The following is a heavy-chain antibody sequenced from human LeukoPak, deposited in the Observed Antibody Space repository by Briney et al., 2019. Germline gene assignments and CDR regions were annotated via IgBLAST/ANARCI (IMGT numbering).Heavy chain of an antibody. D-gene: IGHD2-21*02. CDR3: ARLMVTATSDY. V-gene: IGHV3-48*03. J-gene: IGHJ4*02. CDR2: ISSSGSTI. CDR1: GFTFSSYE. Sequence: PGGSLGLSCAASGFTFSSYEMNWVRQAPGKGLEWISYISSSGSTIYYADSVKGRFTISRDNAKNSLYLQMNSLRAEDTAVYYCARLMVTATSDYWGQGTLVTVSS.